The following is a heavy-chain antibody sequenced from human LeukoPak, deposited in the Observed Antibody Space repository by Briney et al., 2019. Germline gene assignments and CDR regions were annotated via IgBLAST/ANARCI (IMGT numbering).Heavy chain of an antibody. V-gene: IGHV4-39*07. J-gene: IGHJ4*02. CDR2: IYHSGST. CDR1: GGSISSSSYY. Sequence: SETLSLTCTVSGGSISSSSYYWGWIRQPPGKGLEWIGEIYHSGSTNYNPSLKSRVTISVDKSKNQFSLKLSSVTAADTAVYYCAREATYYDILTGYYTKKTFDYWGQGTLVTVSS. D-gene: IGHD3-9*01. CDR3: AREATYYDILTGYYTKKTFDY.